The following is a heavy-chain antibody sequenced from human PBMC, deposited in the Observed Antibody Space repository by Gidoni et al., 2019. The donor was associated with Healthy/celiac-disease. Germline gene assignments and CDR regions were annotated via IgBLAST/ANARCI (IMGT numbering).Heavy chain of an antibody. V-gene: IGHV4-31*03. CDR1: GGSINSGGYY. Sequence: QVQLQESGPGLVKPSQTLSLTCTVSGGSINSGGYYWSWLRQHPGKGLGWIGYIYYSGSTYYNPSLKGRVTISVDTSKNQFSLKLSSVTAADTAVYYCARRPYWVSAAAFDYWGQGTLVTVSS. CDR2: IYYSGST. CDR3: ARRPYWVSAAAFDY. D-gene: IGHD2-8*01. J-gene: IGHJ4*02.